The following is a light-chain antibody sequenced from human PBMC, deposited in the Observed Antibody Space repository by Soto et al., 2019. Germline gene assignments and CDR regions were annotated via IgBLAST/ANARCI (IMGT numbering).Light chain of an antibody. Sequence: EIVMTQSPATLSVSPGERATLSCRASQSVRSNLAWYQQKPGQAPRLLIYGASNRATGFPARFSGSGSGTEFTLTISSLQSEDSAVYYCQQYDSWPPLTFGQGTRLEIK. CDR2: GAS. J-gene: IGKJ5*01. CDR3: QQYDSWPPLT. V-gene: IGKV3-15*01. CDR1: QSVRSN.